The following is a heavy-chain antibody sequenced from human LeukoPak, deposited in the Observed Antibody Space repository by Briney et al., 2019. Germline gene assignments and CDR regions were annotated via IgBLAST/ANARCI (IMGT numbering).Heavy chain of an antibody. CDR3: ARGPLWFGELSLDY. D-gene: IGHD3-10*01. V-gene: IGHV4-4*02. CDR2: IYHSGST. CDR1: GGSISSSNW. Sequence: SETLSLTCAVSGGSISSSNWWSWVRPPPGKGLEWIGEIYHSGSTNYNPSLKSRVTISVDKSKNQFSLKLSSVTAADTAVYYCARGPLWFGELSLDYWGQGTLVTVSS. J-gene: IGHJ4*02.